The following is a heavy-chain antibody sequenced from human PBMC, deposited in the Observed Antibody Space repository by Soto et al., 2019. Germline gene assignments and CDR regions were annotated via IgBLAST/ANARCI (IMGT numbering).Heavy chain of an antibody. Sequence: SVKVSCKASGGTFSSYAISWVRQAPGQGLEWMGGIIPIFGTANYAQKFQGRVTITADESTSTAYMELSSLRSEDTAVYYCARNKEGIQLKAFDYWGQGTLVTVSS. CDR2: IIPIFGTA. V-gene: IGHV1-69*13. CDR3: ARNKEGIQLKAFDY. J-gene: IGHJ4*02. D-gene: IGHD5-18*01. CDR1: GGTFSSYA.